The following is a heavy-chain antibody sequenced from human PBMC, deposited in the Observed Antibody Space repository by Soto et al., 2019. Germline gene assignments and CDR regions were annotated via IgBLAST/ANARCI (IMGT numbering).Heavy chain of an antibody. J-gene: IGHJ6*02. CDR3: ARIETATRFFVDYYYGMDV. CDR1: GGTFSSYA. D-gene: IGHD6-25*01. V-gene: IGHV1-69*13. CDR2: IIPIFGTA. Sequence: GASVKVSCKASGGTFSSYAISWVRQAPGQGLEWMGGIIPIFGTANYAQKFQGRVTITADESTSTAYMELSSLRSEDTAVYYCARIETATRFFVDYYYGMDVWGQGTTVTVSS.